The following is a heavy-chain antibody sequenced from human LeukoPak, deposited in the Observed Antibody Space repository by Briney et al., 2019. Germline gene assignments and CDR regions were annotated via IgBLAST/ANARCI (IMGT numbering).Heavy chain of an antibody. CDR1: GFTFSSYA. CDR2: ISGSGGST. J-gene: IGHJ5*02. V-gene: IGHV3-23*01. CDR3: AKWGAAYDFWSGYLPNWFDP. Sequence: GGSLRLSCAASGFTFSSYAMSWVRQAPGKGLEWVSAISGSGGSTYYADSVKGRFTISRDNSKNTLYLQMNSLRAEDTAVYYCAKWGAAYDFWSGYLPNWFDPWGQGTLDTVSS. D-gene: IGHD3-3*01.